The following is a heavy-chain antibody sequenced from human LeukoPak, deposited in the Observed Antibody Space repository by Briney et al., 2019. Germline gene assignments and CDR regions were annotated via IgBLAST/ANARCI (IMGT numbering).Heavy chain of an antibody. D-gene: IGHD2-15*01. CDR1: GGSISSYY. Sequence: PSETLSLTCTVSGGSISSYYWSWIRQPPGKGLEWIGYIYYSGSTNYNPSLKSRVTISVDTSKNQFSLKLSSVTAADTVVYYCASRYCSGGSCFPDIWGQGTMVTVSS. CDR3: ASRYCSGGSCFPDI. V-gene: IGHV4-59*01. J-gene: IGHJ3*02. CDR2: IYYSGST.